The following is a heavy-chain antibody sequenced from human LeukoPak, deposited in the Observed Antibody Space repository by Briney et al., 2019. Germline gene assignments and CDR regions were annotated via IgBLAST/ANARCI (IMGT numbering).Heavy chain of an antibody. V-gene: IGHV3-48*03. CDR1: GFTFSSYE. D-gene: IGHD3-3*01. J-gene: IGHJ4*02. CDR2: ISSSGSTI. Sequence: GGSLRLSCAASGFTFSSYEMNWVRQAPGKGLEWVSYISSSGSTIYYADSVKGRFTISRDNSKNTLYLQMNSLRADDTAVYYCAKAREVTMFGVVIRGGFDYWGQGTLVTVSS. CDR3: AKAREVTMFGVVIRGGFDY.